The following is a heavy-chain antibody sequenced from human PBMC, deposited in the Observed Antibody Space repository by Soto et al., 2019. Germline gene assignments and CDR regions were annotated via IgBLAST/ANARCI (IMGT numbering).Heavy chain of an antibody. CDR3: ARDLDLCSNERGSTGSFYID. D-gene: IGHD1-26*01. CDR1: GCTFTSSA. J-gene: IGHJ4*02. CDR2: IVVGSGNT. V-gene: IGHV1-58*01. Sequence: SVKVSCKASGCTFTSSAVQWVRQARGQRLEWIGWIVVGSGNTNYAQKFQERVTITRDMSTSTAYMELSSLRSEDTAVYYCARDLDLCSNERGSTGSFYIDWGEGTLITVSS.